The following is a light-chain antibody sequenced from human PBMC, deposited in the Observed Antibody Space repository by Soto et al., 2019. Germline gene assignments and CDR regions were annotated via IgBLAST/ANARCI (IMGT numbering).Light chain of an antibody. CDR3: SSYAGRNNWV. CDR1: SSDVGGYNY. CDR2: EVN. Sequence: QSALTQPPSASGSLGQSVTISCTGTSSDVGGYNYVSWYQQRPGKAPKVMIYEVNKRPSGVPDRFSGSKSGNTASLTVSGLQAEDEADYYCSSYAGRNNWVFGGGTKVTVL. J-gene: IGLJ3*02. V-gene: IGLV2-8*01.